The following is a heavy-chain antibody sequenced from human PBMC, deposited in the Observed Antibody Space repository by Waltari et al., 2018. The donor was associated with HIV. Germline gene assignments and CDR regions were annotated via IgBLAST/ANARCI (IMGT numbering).Heavy chain of an antibody. CDR2: IIPKFVTP. Sequence: QVQLVQSGAEVKRPGSSVKVSCKASGGTFSSYAISWVRQAPGQGLEWMGGIIPKFVTPKYAQKFQGSVTITADESTITADMDLSSLRSEDTAVYYCTRGRYNWHDVGYYYHYDMDVWGQGTTVTVSS. D-gene: IGHD1-20*01. J-gene: IGHJ6*02. CDR3: TRGRYNWHDVGYYYHYDMDV. V-gene: IGHV1-69*12. CDR1: GGTFSSYA.